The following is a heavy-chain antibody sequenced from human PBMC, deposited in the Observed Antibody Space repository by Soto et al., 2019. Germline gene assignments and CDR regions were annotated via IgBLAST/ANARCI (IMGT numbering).Heavy chain of an antibody. D-gene: IGHD3-22*01. CDR2: ISGSGGST. Sequence: VQLVESGGGVVQPGRSLRLSCAASGFTFNTYGMHWVRQAPGRGLEWVSAISGSGGSTYYADSVKGRFTISRDNSKNTLYLQMNSLRAEDTAIYYCARDEEEYYYDTSGYSYPNFDYWGQGTLVTVSS. J-gene: IGHJ4*02. CDR1: GFTFNTYG. V-gene: IGHV3-23*04. CDR3: ARDEEEYYYDTSGYSYPNFDY.